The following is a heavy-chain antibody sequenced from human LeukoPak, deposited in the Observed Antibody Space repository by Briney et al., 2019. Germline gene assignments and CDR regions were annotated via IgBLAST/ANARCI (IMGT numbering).Heavy chain of an antibody. CDR3: AKDRCSNGIGCYYYYMEV. J-gene: IGHJ6*03. D-gene: IGHD2-8*01. CDR1: GFTFSSYS. Sequence: GGSLRLSCAASGFTFSSYSMNWVRQAPGKGLEWVSYISSSSSTIYYAHSVKGRFRISRDNSNNILYLQMNSLRTEDTAVYYCAKDRCSNGIGCYYYYMEVWGKGTTVTISS. V-gene: IGHV3-48*01. CDR2: ISSSSSTI.